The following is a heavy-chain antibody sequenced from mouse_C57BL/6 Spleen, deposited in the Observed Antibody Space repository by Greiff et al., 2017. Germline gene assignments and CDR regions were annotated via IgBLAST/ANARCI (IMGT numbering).Heavy chain of an antibody. CDR1: GYTFTSYW. CDR3: ARNSHAPCYFDY. V-gene: IGHV1-61*01. CDR2: IYPSDSET. Sequence: VQLQQPGAELVRPGSSVKLSCKASGYTFTSYWMDWVKQRPGQGLEWIGNIYPSDSETHYNQKFKDKATLTVDKSSSTAYMQLSSLTSEDSAVYYCARNSHAPCYFDYWGQGTTLTVSS. J-gene: IGHJ2*01.